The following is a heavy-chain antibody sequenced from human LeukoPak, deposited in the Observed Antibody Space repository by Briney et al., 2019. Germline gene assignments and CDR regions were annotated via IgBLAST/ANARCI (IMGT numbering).Heavy chain of an antibody. CDR3: ARSYCSGGSCWVYFDY. Sequence: SETLSLTCTVSGGSISSYYWSWIRQPPGKGLEWIGNIYYSGSTNYNPSLKSRVTISVDTSKNQFSLRLSSVTTADTAIYYCARSYCSGGSCWVYFDYWGQGTLVTVSS. CDR2: IYYSGST. D-gene: IGHD2-15*01. CDR1: GGSISSYY. J-gene: IGHJ4*02. V-gene: IGHV4-59*08.